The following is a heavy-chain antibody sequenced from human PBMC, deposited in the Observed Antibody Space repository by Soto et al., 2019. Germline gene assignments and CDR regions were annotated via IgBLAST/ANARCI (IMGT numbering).Heavy chain of an antibody. D-gene: IGHD1-1*01. CDR2: IYATGTT. CDR1: GVAMTYGGYS. CDR3: VRDGTKTLRDWFDP. J-gene: IGHJ5*02. Sequence: SETLSLTCSVSGVAMTYGGYSWSWIRQSPEKGLEWIGRIYATGTTDYNPSLKSRVMMSVDTSKKQFSLKLRSVTAADTAVYYCVRDGTKTLRDWFDPWGQGISVTVSS. V-gene: IGHV4-61*08.